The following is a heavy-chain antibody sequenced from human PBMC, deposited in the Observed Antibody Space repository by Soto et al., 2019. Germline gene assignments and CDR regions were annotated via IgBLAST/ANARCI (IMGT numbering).Heavy chain of an antibody. V-gene: IGHV3-30*18. D-gene: IGHD5-18*01. CDR1: GFTFSSYG. J-gene: IGHJ6*02. CDR3: AKERFGHLWLEDYGMDV. Sequence: GGSLRLSCAASGFTFSSYGMHWVRQAPGKGLEWVALISYDGTNKYYADSVKGRFTISRGNFKNTLYLQMNSLRAEDTAVYYCAKERFGHLWLEDYGMDVWGQGTTVTVS. CDR2: ISYDGTNK.